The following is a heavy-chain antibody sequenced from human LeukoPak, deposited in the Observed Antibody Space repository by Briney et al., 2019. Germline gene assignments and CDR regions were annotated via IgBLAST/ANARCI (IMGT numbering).Heavy chain of an antibody. V-gene: IGHV3-66*02. D-gene: IGHD1-26*01. CDR3: ARGGGYYGIDY. Sequence: GGSLRLSCAASGFTVDSNYMNWVRQAPGKGLEWVSVIYSSGNTYYADSVKGRFTISRDNSRNRLNLQMSSLRSEDTAIYYRARGGGYYGIDYWGQGTLVTVSS. CDR2: IYSSGNT. CDR1: GFTVDSNY. J-gene: IGHJ4*02.